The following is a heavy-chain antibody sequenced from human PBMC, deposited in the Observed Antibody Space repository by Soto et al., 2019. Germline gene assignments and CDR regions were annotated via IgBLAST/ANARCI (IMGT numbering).Heavy chain of an antibody. Sequence: QVQLVESGGGVVQPGRSLRLSCAASGFTFSSYGMHWVRQAPGTGLEWVAVISYDGSNKYYADSVKGRFTISRDNSKNTLYLQLNSLRADDTAVYYCAKDFTYYYESSGYYLTEWGQGNQVTVSA. CDR3: AKDFTYYYESSGYYLTE. CDR1: GFTFSSYG. V-gene: IGHV3-30*18. CDR2: ISYDGSNK. D-gene: IGHD3-22*01. J-gene: IGHJ4*02.